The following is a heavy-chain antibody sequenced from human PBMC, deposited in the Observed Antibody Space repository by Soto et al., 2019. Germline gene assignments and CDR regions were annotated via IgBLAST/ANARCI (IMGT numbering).Heavy chain of an antibody. J-gene: IGHJ4*02. CDR1: GFTFDDYA. CDR2: ISWNSGSI. V-gene: IGHV3-9*01. CDR3: ANCDDYGSCPR. Sequence: GGSLRLSCAASGFTFDDYAMHWVRQAPGKGLEWVSGISWNSGSIGYADSVKGRFTISRDNAKNSLYLQMNSLRAEDTALYYCANCDDYGSCPRWGQGTLVTVSS. D-gene: IGHD4-17*01.